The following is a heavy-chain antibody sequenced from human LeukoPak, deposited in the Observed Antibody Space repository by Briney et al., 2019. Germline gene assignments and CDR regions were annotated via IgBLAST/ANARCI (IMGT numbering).Heavy chain of an antibody. CDR3: ALWEIIHYAFDS. D-gene: IGHD3-10*01. CDR1: GYTFTGYY. J-gene: IGHJ3*01. Sequence: ASVKLSCKASGYTFTGYYMHWVRQAPGQGLGWMGGINTNSGGTNHAKKFQGTVTMTRDTSISTAYMERSRLRSDDTAVYYCALWEIIHYAFDSWGQGTMVTVSS. V-gene: IGHV1-2*02. CDR2: INTNSGGT.